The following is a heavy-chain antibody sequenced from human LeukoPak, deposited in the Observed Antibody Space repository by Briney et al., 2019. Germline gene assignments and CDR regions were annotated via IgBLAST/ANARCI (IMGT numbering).Heavy chain of an antibody. CDR2: ISSSSYI. Sequence: GGSLRLSCAASGFTFSSYSMNWVRQAPGKGLEWVSSISSSSYIYYADSVKGRFTISRDNAKNSLYLQMNSLRAEDTAVYYCARDKLLYYDSSGRDYWGQGTLVTVSS. V-gene: IGHV3-21*01. J-gene: IGHJ4*02. D-gene: IGHD3-22*01. CDR3: ARDKLLYYDSSGRDY. CDR1: GFTFSSYS.